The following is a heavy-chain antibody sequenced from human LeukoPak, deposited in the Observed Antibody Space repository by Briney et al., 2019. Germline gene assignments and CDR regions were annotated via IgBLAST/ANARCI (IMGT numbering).Heavy chain of an antibody. J-gene: IGHJ4*02. V-gene: IGHV4-34*01. Sequence: SETLSLTCAVYGGSFSGYYWSWIRQPPGKGLEWIGEIYHSGSTNYNPSLKSRVTISVDTSKNQFSLKLSSVTAADTAVYYCARGTTYYYDSSGLDYWGQGTLVTVSS. CDR3: ARGTTYYYDSSGLDY. CDR2: IYHSGST. CDR1: GGSFSGYY. D-gene: IGHD3-22*01.